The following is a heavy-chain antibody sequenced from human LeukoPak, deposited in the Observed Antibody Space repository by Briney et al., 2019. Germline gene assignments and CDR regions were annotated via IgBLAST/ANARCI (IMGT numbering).Heavy chain of an antibody. CDR1: GYTFTSYY. CDR2: INPSGGTT. Sequence: ASVKVSCKASGYTFTSYYIHWVRQAPGQGLEWMAIINPSGGTTSYAQKFRGRLTMTRDTSTSTVYMELSSLRSEDTAVYYCARDHRPSYDSSAYYYPGDYWGQGTLVTVSS. J-gene: IGHJ4*02. D-gene: IGHD3-22*01. V-gene: IGHV1-46*01. CDR3: ARDHRPSYDSSAYYYPGDY.